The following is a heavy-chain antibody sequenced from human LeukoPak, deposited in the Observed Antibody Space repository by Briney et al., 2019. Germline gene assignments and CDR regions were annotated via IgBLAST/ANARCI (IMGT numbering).Heavy chain of an antibody. J-gene: IGHJ4*02. CDR1: GYTFTNYG. Sequence: ASVKVSCKASGYTFTNYGISWVRQAPGQGLEWMGWISGYNGHTKYAQKVQGRITMTTDTSARTASMEVRSLRSDDTAVYYCARGLPPRRNYDSSGYYSYYFDYWGQGTLVTVSS. CDR2: ISGYNGHT. CDR3: ARGLPPRRNYDSSGYYSYYFDY. D-gene: IGHD3-22*01. V-gene: IGHV1-18*01.